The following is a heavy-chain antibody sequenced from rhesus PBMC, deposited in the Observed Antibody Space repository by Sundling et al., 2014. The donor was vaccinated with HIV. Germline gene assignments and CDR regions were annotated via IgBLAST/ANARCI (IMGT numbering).Heavy chain of an antibody. CDR1: GGSISGGYG. D-gene: IGHD2-27*01. J-gene: IGHJ3*01. CDR2: LYSSSGNT. V-gene: IGHV4-76*01. CDR3: ARDLVVLFATADALDL. Sequence: QVQLQESGPGLLKPSQTLSLTCAVSGGSISGGYGWGWIRQPPGKGLEWIGSLYSSSGNTYYNPSLKSRVTISTDTSKNQFSLKLTSVTAADTAVYYCARDLVVLFATADALDLWGRGLRVSVSS.